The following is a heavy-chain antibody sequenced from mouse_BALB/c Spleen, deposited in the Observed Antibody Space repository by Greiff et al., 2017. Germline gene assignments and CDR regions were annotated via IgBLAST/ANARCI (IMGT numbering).Heavy chain of an antibody. J-gene: IGHJ2*01. CDR1: GYSITSGYY. V-gene: IGHV3-6*02. CDR3: ARYGYDGPYYFDY. Sequence: EVQLQQSGPGLVKPSQSLSLTCSVTGYSITSGYYWNWIRQFPGNKLEWMGYISYDGSNNYNPSLKNRISITRDTSKNQFFLKLNSVTTEDTATYYCARYGYDGPYYFDYWGQGTTLTVSS. D-gene: IGHD2-2*01. CDR2: ISYDGSN.